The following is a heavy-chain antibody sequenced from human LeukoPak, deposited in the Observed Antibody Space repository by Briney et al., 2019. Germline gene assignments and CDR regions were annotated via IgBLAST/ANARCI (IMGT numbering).Heavy chain of an antibody. Sequence: GGSLRLSCTASGFTFGDYAMSWVRQAPGKGLEWVGFIRSKAYGGTTEYAASVKGRFTISRDDSKSIAYLQMNSLKTEDTAVYYCTRAIRIAVADPLYMDVWGKGTTVTVSS. D-gene: IGHD6-19*01. J-gene: IGHJ6*03. CDR1: GFTFGDYA. CDR3: TRAIRIAVADPLYMDV. V-gene: IGHV3-49*04. CDR2: IRSKAYGGTT.